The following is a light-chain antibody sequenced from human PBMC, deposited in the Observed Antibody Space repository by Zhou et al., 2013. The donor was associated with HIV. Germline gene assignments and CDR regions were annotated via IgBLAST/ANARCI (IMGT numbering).Light chain of an antibody. J-gene: IGKJ4*01. CDR1: HTVTSNY. V-gene: IGKV3-20*01. CDR2: GSS. CDR3: QQYDNWPPLT. Sequence: EIVLTQSPGTLSLSPGERATLSCRASHTVTSNYLAWYQHKPGQGPKVLIFGSSTRANGIPGRFSGSGSGTEFILTISSLQPEDFAVYYCQQYDNWPPLTFGGGTRVEIK.